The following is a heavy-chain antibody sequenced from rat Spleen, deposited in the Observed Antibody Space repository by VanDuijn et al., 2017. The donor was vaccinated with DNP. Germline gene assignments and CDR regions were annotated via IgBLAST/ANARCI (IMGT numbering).Heavy chain of an antibody. CDR3: TRVGYTTDYGGWFPY. CDR2: ITSSGGST. Sequence: EVQLVESGGDLVQPGRSLKLSCVASGFTFNKYWMTWIRQVPGKGLEWVAAITSSGGSTYYPDSVKGRFTISRDNAKNTLYLQMNSLRSEDTATYYCTRVGYTTDYGGWFPYWGQGVMVTVSS. V-gene: IGHV5-31*01. D-gene: IGHD1-6*01. J-gene: IGHJ2*01. CDR1: GFTFNKYW.